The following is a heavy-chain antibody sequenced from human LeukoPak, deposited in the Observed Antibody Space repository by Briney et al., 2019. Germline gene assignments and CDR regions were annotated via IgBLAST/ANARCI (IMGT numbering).Heavy chain of an antibody. V-gene: IGHV3-7*01. CDR1: GFTFSSYA. J-gene: IGHJ6*03. CDR2: IKQDGSEK. CDR3: ARVMSASVWRTYGSYYYYYYMDV. D-gene: IGHD3-16*01. Sequence: PGGSLRLSCAASGFTFSSYAMSWVRQAPGKGLEWVANIKQDGSEKYSVDSVKGRFTISRDNAKNSLYMQMNSLRAEDTAVYYCARVMSASVWRTYGSYYYYYYMDVWGKGTTVTVSS.